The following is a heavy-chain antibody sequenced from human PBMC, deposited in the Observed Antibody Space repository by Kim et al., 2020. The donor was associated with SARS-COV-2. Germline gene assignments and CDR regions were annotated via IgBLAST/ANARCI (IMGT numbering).Heavy chain of an antibody. CDR3: ARGRRPTTPFGSVVSGRAPRLGYYFDY. CDR1: GGSFSGYY. Sequence: SETLSLTCAVYGGSFSGYYWSWIRQPPGKGLEWIGEINHSGSTNYNPSLKSRVTISVDTSKNQFSLKLSSVTAADTAVYYCARGRRPTTPFGSVVSGRAPRLGYYFDYWGQGTLVTVSS. D-gene: IGHD3-3*01. J-gene: IGHJ4*02. V-gene: IGHV4-34*01. CDR2: INHSGST.